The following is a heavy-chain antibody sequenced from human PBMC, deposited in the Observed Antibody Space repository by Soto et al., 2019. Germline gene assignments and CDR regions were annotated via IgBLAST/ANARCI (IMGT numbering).Heavy chain of an antibody. J-gene: IGHJ4*02. Sequence: GESLKISCKGSGYSFTSYWIGWVRQMPGKGLEWMGIIYPGDSDTRYSPSFQGQVTISADKSISTAYLQWSSLKASDTAMYYCARPQGYCSTTSCYALYFDYWGQGTLVTVYS. D-gene: IGHD2-2*01. V-gene: IGHV5-51*01. CDR2: IYPGDSDT. CDR1: GYSFTSYW. CDR3: ARPQGYCSTTSCYALYFDY.